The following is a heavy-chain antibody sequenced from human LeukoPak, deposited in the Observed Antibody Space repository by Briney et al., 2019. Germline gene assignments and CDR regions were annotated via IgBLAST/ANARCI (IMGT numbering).Heavy chain of an antibody. CDR2: ISAYNGNT. D-gene: IGHD6-6*01. Sequence: GASVKVSCKASGYTFTSYGISWVRQAPGQGLEWMGWISAYNGNTNYAQKLQGRVTMTTDTSTSTAYMELRSLRSDDTAVYYCARDRYSSSPAEYFQHWGQGTLVTVSS. J-gene: IGHJ1*01. V-gene: IGHV1-18*01. CDR3: ARDRYSSSPAEYFQH. CDR1: GYTFTSYG.